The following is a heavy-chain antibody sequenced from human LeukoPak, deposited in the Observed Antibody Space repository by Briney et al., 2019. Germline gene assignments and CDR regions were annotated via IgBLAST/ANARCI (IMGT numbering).Heavy chain of an antibody. CDR2: ISYDGSNK. CDR1: GFTFSSYG. V-gene: IGHV3-30*18. Sequence: PGGPLRLSCAASGFTFSSYGMHWVRQAPGKGLEWVAVISYDGSNKYYADSVKGRFTISRDNSKNTLYLQMSSLRVEDTAVYYCAKDPYSGSFEYFQHWGQGTLVTVSS. D-gene: IGHD1-26*01. CDR3: AKDPYSGSFEYFQH. J-gene: IGHJ1*01.